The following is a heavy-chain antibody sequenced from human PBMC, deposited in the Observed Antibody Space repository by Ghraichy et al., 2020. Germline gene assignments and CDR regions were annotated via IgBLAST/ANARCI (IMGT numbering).Heavy chain of an antibody. D-gene: IGHD6-19*01. V-gene: IGHV3-7*01. J-gene: IGHJ1*01. CDR3: ARVSTGSSGWYPEYFQH. Sequence: GGSLRLSCAASGFTFTSYWMSWVRQAPGKGLEWVANINQDGSEKYYVYSVKGRFTISRDNAKNSVYLQMNSLRAEDTAVYYCARVSTGSSGWYPEYFQHWGQGTLVTVSS. CDR2: INQDGSEK. CDR1: GFTFTSYW.